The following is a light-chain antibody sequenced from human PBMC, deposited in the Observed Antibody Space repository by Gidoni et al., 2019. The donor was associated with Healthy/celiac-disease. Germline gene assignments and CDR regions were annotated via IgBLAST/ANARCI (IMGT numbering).Light chain of an antibody. CDR3: QSYDSSDLV. Sequence: NFVLTQPHSVSESPGKTVTISCTRSSGSIGSNYVQWYQQRPGSAPTTIIYEDTQRPSGVPDRFSASFDSSSNSASLTISELKPEDEADYYCQSYDSSDLVFGGGTRLTVL. CDR2: EDT. V-gene: IGLV6-57*04. J-gene: IGLJ3*02. CDR1: SGSIGSNY.